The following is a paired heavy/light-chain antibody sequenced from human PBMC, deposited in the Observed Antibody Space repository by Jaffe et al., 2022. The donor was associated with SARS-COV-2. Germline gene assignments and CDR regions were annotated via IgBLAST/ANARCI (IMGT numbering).Light chain of an antibody. CDR2: AAS. CDR1: QGISSY. J-gene: IGKJ1*01. V-gene: IGKV1D-8*01. Sequence: VIWMTQSPSLLSASTGDRVTISCRMSQGISSYLAWYQQKPGKAPELLIYAASTLQSGVPSRFSGSGSGTDFTLTISCLQSEDFATYYCQQYYSFPWTFGQGTKVEIK. CDR3: QQYYSFPWT.
Heavy chain of an antibody. CDR2: IKSKTDGGTT. D-gene: IGHD3-3*01. V-gene: IGHV3-15*01. CDR1: GFTFSNAW. Sequence: EVQLVESGGGLVKPGGSLRLSCAASGFTFSNAWMSWVRQAPGKGLEWVGRIKSKTDGGTTDYAAPVKGRFTISRDDSKNTLYLQMNSLKTEDTAVYYCTTVTERFLEWSHFPLNYWGQGTLVTVSS. CDR3: TTVTERFLEWSHFPLNY. J-gene: IGHJ4*02.